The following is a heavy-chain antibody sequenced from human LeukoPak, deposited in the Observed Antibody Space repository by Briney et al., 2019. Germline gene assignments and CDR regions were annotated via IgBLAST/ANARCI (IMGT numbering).Heavy chain of an antibody. D-gene: IGHD5-18*01. CDR1: GGTFSSYA. Sequence: ASVKVSCKASGGTFSSYAISWVRQAPGQGLEWMGGIIPIFGTANYAQKFQGRVTITTDESTSTAYMELSSLRSEDTAVYYCARVGRGYSYGHPYYYYYMDVWGKGTTVTVSS. J-gene: IGHJ6*03. CDR3: ARVGRGYSYGHPYYYYYMDV. CDR2: IIPIFGTA. V-gene: IGHV1-69*05.